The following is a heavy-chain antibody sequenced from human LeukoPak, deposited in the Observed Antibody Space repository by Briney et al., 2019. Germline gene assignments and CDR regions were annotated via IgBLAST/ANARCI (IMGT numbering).Heavy chain of an antibody. CDR1: GYTFSIYY. D-gene: IGHD1-26*01. J-gene: IGHJ4*02. Sequence: ASVKVSCKASGYTFSIYYIHWVRQAPGQGLEWMGIINPSGGSPNYAQGFQGRVTMTRDTSTSTVYMELSSLKSDDTAVYYCARDSGRGGFDYWGQGTLVTVSS. CDR2: INPSGGSP. V-gene: IGHV1-46*01. CDR3: ARDSGRGGFDY.